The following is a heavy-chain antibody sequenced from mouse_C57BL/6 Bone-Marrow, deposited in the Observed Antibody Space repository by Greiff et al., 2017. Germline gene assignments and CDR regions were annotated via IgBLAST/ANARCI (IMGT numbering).Heavy chain of an antibody. CDR1: GYTFTSYW. CDR2: IDPSDSET. D-gene: IGHD2-5*01. CDR3: ARWGYSNYWYFDV. Sequence: QVQLQQPGAELVRPGSSVKLSCKASGYTFTSYWMHWVKQRPIQGLEWIGNIDPSDSETHYNQKFKDKATLTVDKSSSTAYMQLSSLTSEDSAVYYCARWGYSNYWYFDVWGTGTTVTVSS. V-gene: IGHV1-52*01. J-gene: IGHJ1*03.